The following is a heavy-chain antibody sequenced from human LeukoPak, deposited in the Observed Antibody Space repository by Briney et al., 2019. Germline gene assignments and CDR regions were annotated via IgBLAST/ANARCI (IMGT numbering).Heavy chain of an antibody. D-gene: IGHD3-22*01. J-gene: IGHJ4*02. Sequence: PPGGSLRLSCAASGVTVSSNYMSWVRQAPGKGLEWVSVIYSSGSIFYADSVKGRFTISRDNSKNTLYLQMNSLRVEDTAVYYCGRAPRGFQWFVEYWGQGTLVTVSS. CDR2: IYSSGSI. V-gene: IGHV3-53*01. CDR3: GRAPRGFQWFVEY. CDR1: GVTVSSNY.